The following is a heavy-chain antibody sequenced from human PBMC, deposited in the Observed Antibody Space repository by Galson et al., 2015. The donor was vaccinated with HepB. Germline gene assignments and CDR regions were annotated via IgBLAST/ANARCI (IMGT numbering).Heavy chain of an antibody. V-gene: IGHV1-3*01. CDR1: GYTFTNYA. D-gene: IGHD3-22*01. CDR2: INAGNGNR. CDR3: ATSSGYYPGSLY. Sequence: SVKVSCKASGYTFTNYAMHWVRQAPGQRLEWMGWINAGNGNRKYSQNFQGRVTITRDTSASTAYMELSSLGFEDTAVYYSATSSGYYPGSLYRGQGTLVTVSS. J-gene: IGHJ4*02.